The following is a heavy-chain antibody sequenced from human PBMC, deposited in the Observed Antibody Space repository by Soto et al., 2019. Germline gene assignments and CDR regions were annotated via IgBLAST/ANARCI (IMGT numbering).Heavy chain of an antibody. CDR2: IIPILGIA. D-gene: IGHD6-19*01. J-gene: IGHJ3*02. CDR1: GGTFSSYT. Sequence: QVQLVQSGAEVKKPGSSVKVSCKTSGGTFSSYTISWVRQAPGQGLECRGRIIPILGIANYAQKFQGIVTITAAKSESTVYVDLDRLRSEDTAVYYCARDQVPAVAGTYGAFDIWGQGTMVTVSS. CDR3: ARDQVPAVAGTYGAFDI. V-gene: IGHV1-69*02.